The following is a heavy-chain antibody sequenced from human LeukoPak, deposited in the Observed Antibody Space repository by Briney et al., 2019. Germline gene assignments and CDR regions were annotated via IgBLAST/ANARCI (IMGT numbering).Heavy chain of an antibody. V-gene: IGHV6-1*01. Sequence: SQTLSLTCAISGDSVSSNSAAWNWIRQSPSRGLEWLGRTYYRSKWYNDYAVSVKSRITINPDTSKNQFSLQLNSVTPEDTAVYYCAREYSSGWLGVGWFDPWGQGTLVTVSS. J-gene: IGHJ5*02. CDR3: AREYSSGWLGVGWFDP. D-gene: IGHD6-19*01. CDR1: GDSVSSNSAA. CDR2: TYYRSKWYN.